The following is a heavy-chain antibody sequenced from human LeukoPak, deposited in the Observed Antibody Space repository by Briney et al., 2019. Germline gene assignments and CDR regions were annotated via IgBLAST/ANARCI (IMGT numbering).Heavy chain of an antibody. Sequence: PGRSLRLSCAASGFTFSGYAMHWVRQAPGKGLEWVAVISYDGSNKYYADSVKGRFTISRDNSKNTLYLQMNSLRAEDTAVYYCAREGEYYDFWSGYYPPPFYGMDVWGQGTTVTVSS. V-gene: IGHV3-30-3*01. CDR3: AREGEYYDFWSGYYPPPFYGMDV. J-gene: IGHJ6*02. CDR1: GFTFSGYA. D-gene: IGHD3-3*01. CDR2: ISYDGSNK.